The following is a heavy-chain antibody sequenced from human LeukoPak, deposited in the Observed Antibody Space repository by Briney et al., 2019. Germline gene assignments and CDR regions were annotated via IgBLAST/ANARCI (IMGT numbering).Heavy chain of an antibody. D-gene: IGHD6-13*01. J-gene: IGHJ6*03. Sequence: PSETLSLTCTVSGGSISSYYWSWIRQPPGKGLEWIGYIYYSGSNNYNPSLKSRVTISVDTSKNQFSLKLSSVTAADTAVYYCARTTEAHSWRTRYYDYYMDVWGKGTTVTVSS. CDR2: IYYSGSN. CDR3: ARTTEAHSWRTRYYDYYMDV. CDR1: GGSISSYY. V-gene: IGHV4-59*01.